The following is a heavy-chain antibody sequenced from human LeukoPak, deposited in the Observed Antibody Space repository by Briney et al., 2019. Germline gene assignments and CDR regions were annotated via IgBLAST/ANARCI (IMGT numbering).Heavy chain of an antibody. CDR1: GFTFSGSD. V-gene: IGHV3-7*04. CDR2: IKQDGSEK. Sequence: PGGSLRLSCAASGFTFSGSDIHWVRQASGKGLEWVANIKQDGSEKYYVDSVKGRFTISRDNAKNSLYLQMNSLRAEDTAVYYCARRYDSSGYEAFDIWGQGTMVTVSS. CDR3: ARRYDSSGYEAFDI. D-gene: IGHD3-22*01. J-gene: IGHJ3*02.